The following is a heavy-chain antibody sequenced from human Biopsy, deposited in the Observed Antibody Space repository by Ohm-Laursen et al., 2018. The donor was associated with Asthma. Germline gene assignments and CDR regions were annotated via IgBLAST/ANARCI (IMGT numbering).Heavy chain of an antibody. CDR3: ARGDSSGWSHYYFDY. D-gene: IGHD6-19*01. CDR1: GGSISSGDYY. V-gene: IGHV3-53*01. J-gene: IGHJ4*02. Sequence: GTLSLTCIVSGGSISSGDYYWSWIRQAPGKGLEWVSVIYSGGTSHTADSVRGRFTISRDFSKNTLHLQMHSLRVEDTAVYYCARGDSSGWSHYYFDYWGQGTLVTVSS. CDR2: IYSGGTS.